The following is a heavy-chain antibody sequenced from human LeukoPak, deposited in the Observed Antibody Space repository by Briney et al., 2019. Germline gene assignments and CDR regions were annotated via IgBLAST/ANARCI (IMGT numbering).Heavy chain of an antibody. Sequence: PGGSLRLSCAASGFTFSTYYMNWVRQAPGKGLEWVANINQDGSEKYYVDSVKGRFTISRDNAKNSLYLQMNSLRAEDTAVYYCARDVKVETIFGVVEADAFDIWGQGTMVTVSS. CDR3: ARDVKVETIFGVVEADAFDI. CDR1: GFTFSTYY. V-gene: IGHV3-7*01. J-gene: IGHJ3*02. CDR2: INQDGSEK. D-gene: IGHD3-3*01.